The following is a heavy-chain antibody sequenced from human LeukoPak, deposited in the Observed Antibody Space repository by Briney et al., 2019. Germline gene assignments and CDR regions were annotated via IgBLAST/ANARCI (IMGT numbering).Heavy chain of an antibody. CDR3: ARVGEGRYYQYYYMDV. V-gene: IGHV3-64*01. J-gene: IGHJ6*03. Sequence: GGSLRLSCAASGFTLSSYAMHWFRQAPGKGLEYVSAISKNGGNTYYANSVKGRFSISRDNSKNTLYLQMGSLGTEDMAVYYCARVGEGRYYQYYYMDVWGKGTTVTVSS. D-gene: IGHD1-26*01. CDR2: ISKNGGNT. CDR1: GFTLSSYA.